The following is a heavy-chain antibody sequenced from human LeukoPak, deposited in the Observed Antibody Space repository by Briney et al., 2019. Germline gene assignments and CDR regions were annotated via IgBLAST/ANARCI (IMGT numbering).Heavy chain of an antibody. J-gene: IGHJ4*02. D-gene: IGHD4-17*01. V-gene: IGHV4-39*01. Sequence: PSETLSLTCTVSGGSISSSYYYWGWIRQPPGKGLEWIGSIYYSGSTYYNPSLKSRVTISVDTSKNQFSLKLRSVTAADTAVYYCARRGVTTGSLDYWGQGTLVTVSS. CDR3: ARRGVTTGSLDY. CDR2: IYYSGST. CDR1: GGSISSSYYY.